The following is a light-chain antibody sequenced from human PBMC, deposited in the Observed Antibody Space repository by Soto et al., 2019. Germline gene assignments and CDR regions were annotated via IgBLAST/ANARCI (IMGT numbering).Light chain of an antibody. CDR2: EVS. CDR1: SSAVGGYNY. V-gene: IGLV2-8*01. J-gene: IGLJ2*01. CDR3: CSYAGSNNFVV. Sequence: QSAMTQPPSASGSPGQSVTVSCTGTSSAVGGYNYVSWYQQHPGKAPKLMIYEVSKRPSGVPDRFSGSKSGNTASLTVSGLQAQDEADYYCCSYAGSNNFVVFGGGTQLTVL.